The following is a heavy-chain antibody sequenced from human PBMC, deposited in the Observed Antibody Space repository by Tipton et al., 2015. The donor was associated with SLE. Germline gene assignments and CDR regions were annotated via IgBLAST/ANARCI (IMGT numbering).Heavy chain of an antibody. CDR2: IKQDGSEK. CDR3: ARGIWFGASDAFDI. D-gene: IGHD3-10*01. J-gene: IGHJ3*02. V-gene: IGHV3-7*01. Sequence: SLRLSCAASGFTFSSYWMSWVRQAPGKGLEWVANIKQDGSEKYYVDSVKGRSTISRDNAKNSLYLQMNSLRAEDTAVYYCARGIWFGASDAFDIWGQGTMVTVSS. CDR1: GFTFSSYW.